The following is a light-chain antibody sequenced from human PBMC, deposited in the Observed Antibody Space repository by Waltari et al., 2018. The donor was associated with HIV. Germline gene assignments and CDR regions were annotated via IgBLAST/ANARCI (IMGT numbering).Light chain of an antibody. CDR1: SSNIGSNY. Sequence: QSVLTQPPSTSATPGQTLAISCSGSSSNIGSNYVYWYQHLPGTAPKLLIYRNNQRPSGVPSRFSGSKSGTSASRAISGLRSEDEADYYCATWDDSLIWVFGGGTRLTVL. CDR2: RNN. J-gene: IGLJ3*02. V-gene: IGLV1-47*01. CDR3: ATWDDSLIWV.